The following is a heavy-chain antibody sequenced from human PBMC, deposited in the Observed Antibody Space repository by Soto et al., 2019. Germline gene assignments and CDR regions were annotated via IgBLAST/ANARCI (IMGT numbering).Heavy chain of an antibody. CDR1: GGSIRSGGYY. CDR3: ARSRPAGCCSGGSCYSWWFDP. V-gene: IGHV4-31*03. Sequence: QVQLQESGPGLVKPSQTLSLTCTVSGGSIRSGGYYWSWIRQHPGKGLEWLGYIYYSGSTYYNPSLRSRGTKSVDTSKNQCSLTLSSVTAADTAVYYCARSRPAGCCSGGSCYSWWFDPWGQGTLVTVAS. J-gene: IGHJ5*02. D-gene: IGHD2-15*01. CDR2: IYYSGST.